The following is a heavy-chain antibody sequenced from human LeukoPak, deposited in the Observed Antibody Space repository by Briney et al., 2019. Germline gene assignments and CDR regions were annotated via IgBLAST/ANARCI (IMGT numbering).Heavy chain of an antibody. J-gene: IGHJ4*02. Sequence: PGGSLRLSCAASGFTFSSYAMNWVRQAPGKGLEWVSTISGTGGSTYYADPVKGRFTISRDNSKNTLYLQMNSLRAEDTAVYYCTKDGMYSSSSSYYFDYWGQGTLVTVSS. V-gene: IGHV3-23*01. D-gene: IGHD6-6*01. CDR3: TKDGMYSSSSSYYFDY. CDR2: ISGTGGST. CDR1: GFTFSSYA.